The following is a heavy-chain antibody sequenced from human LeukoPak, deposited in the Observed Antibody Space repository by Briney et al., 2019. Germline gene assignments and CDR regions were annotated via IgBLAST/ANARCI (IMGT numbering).Heavy chain of an antibody. CDR1: GCSFSSYA. CDR2: IIPILGIA. Sequence: SVKVSCKASGCSFSSYAISWVRQAPGQGLEWMGRIIPILGIANYAQKFQGRVTITADKSTSTAYMELSSLGSEDTAVYYCARASIVGAAPLAFDIWGQGTMVTVSS. D-gene: IGHD1-26*01. J-gene: IGHJ3*02. V-gene: IGHV1-69*04. CDR3: ARASIVGAAPLAFDI.